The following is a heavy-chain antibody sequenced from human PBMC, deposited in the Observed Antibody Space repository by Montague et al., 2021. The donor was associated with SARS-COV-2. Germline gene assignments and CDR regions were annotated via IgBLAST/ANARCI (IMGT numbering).Heavy chain of an antibody. Sequence: SETLSLTCAVYGGSFSGYYWSWIRQPPGKGLEWIGEINHSGSTNYNPSLKSRLTMSVDTSKNQFSLTLNSVTAADTAVYYCARRVDTWGFRFDSWGQGALVTVSS. CDR1: GGSFSGYY. CDR2: INHSGST. J-gene: IGHJ4*02. V-gene: IGHV4-34*01. D-gene: IGHD7-27*01. CDR3: ARRVDTWGFRFDS.